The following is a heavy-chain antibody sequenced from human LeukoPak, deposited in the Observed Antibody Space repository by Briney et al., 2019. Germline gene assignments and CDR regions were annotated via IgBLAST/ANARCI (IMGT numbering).Heavy chain of an antibody. Sequence: PSETLSLTCTVSGGSISSGGYYWSWIRQHPGKGLEWIGYIYYSGSTYYNPSLKSRVTISVDTSKNQFSLKLSSVTAADTAVYYCARVVNSDAFDIWGQGTMVTVSS. CDR3: ARVVNSDAFDI. D-gene: IGHD3-22*01. CDR2: IYYSGST. J-gene: IGHJ3*02. CDR1: GGSISSGGYY. V-gene: IGHV4-31*03.